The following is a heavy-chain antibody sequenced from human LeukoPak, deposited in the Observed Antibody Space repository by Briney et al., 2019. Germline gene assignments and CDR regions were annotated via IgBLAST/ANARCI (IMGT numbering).Heavy chain of an antibody. CDR3: ARDKAVKNYYYGMDV. Sequence: GASVKVSCKASGYTFTSYYMHWVRQAPGQGLEWMGIINPSGGSTSYAQKFQGRVTMTRDTSTSTVYMELSGLRSEDTAVYYCARDKAVKNYYYGMDVWGQGTTVTVSS. J-gene: IGHJ6*02. CDR2: INPSGGST. CDR1: GYTFTSYY. V-gene: IGHV1-46*01.